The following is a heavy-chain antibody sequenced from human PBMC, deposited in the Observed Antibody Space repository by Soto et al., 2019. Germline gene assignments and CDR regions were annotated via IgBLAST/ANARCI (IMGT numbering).Heavy chain of an antibody. CDR2: TYFRSRWYN. CDR1: GDGISCNTAA. D-gene: IGHD5-12*01. J-gene: IGHJ6*03. Sequence: SQTFSLTCAISGDGISCNTAASHWIRQYPSRGLEWLGRTYFRSRWYNDYAVSVKSRITISADTSKNQFSLHLNSVSPEDTAVYYCARDLENGNSNHYYYMDVWGKGTTAPVPS. V-gene: IGHV6-1*01. CDR3: ARDLENGNSNHYYYMDV.